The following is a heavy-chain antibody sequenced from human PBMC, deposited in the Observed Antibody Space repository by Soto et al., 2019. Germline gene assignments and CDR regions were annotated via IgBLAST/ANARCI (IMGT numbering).Heavy chain of an antibody. CDR1: GYTFYSHS. J-gene: IGHJ6*02. CDR2: INGDYGNT. D-gene: IGHD5-18*01. Sequence: QAQLVQSGAEVKKPGASVKVSCKASGYTFYSHSISWVRQAPGQGLEWMGRINGDYGNTQYAQKFRGRITMTTDTTTSTVYMELTKLRSDDTAVYYCARCIQGDYYYGMDVWSQGTTVTVSS. CDR3: ARCIQGDYYYGMDV. V-gene: IGHV1-18*01.